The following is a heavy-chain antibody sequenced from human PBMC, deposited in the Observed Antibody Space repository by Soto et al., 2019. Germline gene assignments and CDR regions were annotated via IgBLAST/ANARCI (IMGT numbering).Heavy chain of an antibody. CDR3: ARTSAAGKYYYGMEV. J-gene: IGHJ6*02. V-gene: IGHV5-51*01. CDR2: IYPGDSDT. CDR1: GYSFTSYR. Sequence: GESLKISGKGSGYSFTSYRFGSVRQMPGKGLEWMGLIYPGDSDTRYSPSFQGQVTISADKSISTAYLQWSSLKASDTAMYYCARTSAAGKYYYGMEVSGQGTTVTVSS. D-gene: IGHD6-13*01.